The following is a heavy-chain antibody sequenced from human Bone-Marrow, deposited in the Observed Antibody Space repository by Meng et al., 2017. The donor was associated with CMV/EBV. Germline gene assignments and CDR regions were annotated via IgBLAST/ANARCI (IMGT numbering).Heavy chain of an antibody. CDR3: AKDQRDGISYLDY. V-gene: IGHV3-30*02. Sequence: GGSLRLSCTASGFPFSTYGMHWVRQAPGKGLEWVALIKLDGTYKYYADSAKGRFTISRDNSKNTLYLQMNSLRGEDTAVYYCAKDQRDGISYLDYWGQGSLVTVDS. J-gene: IGHJ4*02. CDR1: GFPFSTYG. D-gene: IGHD1-14*01. CDR2: IKLDGTYK.